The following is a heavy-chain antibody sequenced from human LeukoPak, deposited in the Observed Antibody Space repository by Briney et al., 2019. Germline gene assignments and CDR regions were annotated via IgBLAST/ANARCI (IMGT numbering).Heavy chain of an antibody. CDR1: GFTFSSYA. D-gene: IGHD1-26*01. Sequence: GGSLRLSCAASGFTFSSYAMSWVRQAPGKGLEWVSSISAGAGSTYYADSVKGRFTISRDNPKNTLYLQMNSLRDEDTAVYYCATLKLGKSPFAYWGQGPLVTVSS. V-gene: IGHV3-23*01. CDR3: ATLKLGKSPFAY. CDR2: ISAGAGST. J-gene: IGHJ4*02.